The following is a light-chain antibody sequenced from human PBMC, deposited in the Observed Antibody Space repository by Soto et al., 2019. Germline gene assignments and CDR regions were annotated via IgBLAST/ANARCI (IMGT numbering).Light chain of an antibody. Sequence: EIVLTQSPGTLSLSPGERATLSCRASQSVSSSYLAWYQQKPGQAPRLLIYGASSRATGIPDRFSGSGSGTDFPLTISRLEPEYFAVYYCQQYGSSPRFTFGPGTKVDIQ. CDR3: QQYGSSPRFT. J-gene: IGKJ3*01. V-gene: IGKV3-20*01. CDR2: GAS. CDR1: QSVSSSY.